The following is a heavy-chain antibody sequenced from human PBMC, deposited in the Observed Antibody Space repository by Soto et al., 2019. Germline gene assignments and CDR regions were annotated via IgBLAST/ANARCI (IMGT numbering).Heavy chain of an antibody. J-gene: IGHJ4*02. CDR2: ISGSGGST. CDR3: AKESIADRPVLVRGYPFDY. Sequence: GGSLRLSCAASGFTFSSYAMSWVRQAPGKGLEWVSAISGSGGSTYYADSVKGRFTISRDNSKNTLYLQMNSLRAEDTAVYYCAKESIADRPVLVRGYPFDYWGQGTLVTVSS. CDR1: GFTFSSYA. V-gene: IGHV3-23*01. D-gene: IGHD6-6*01.